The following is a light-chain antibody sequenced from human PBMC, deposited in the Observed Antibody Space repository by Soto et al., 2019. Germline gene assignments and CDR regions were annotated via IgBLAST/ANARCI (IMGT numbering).Light chain of an antibody. J-gene: IGKJ4*01. V-gene: IGKV1-39*01. CDR1: QSITTY. CDR3: QQIYSAPLT. Sequence: DSQMTQSPSSLSASLGDRVTITCRASQSITTYLNWYRQKPGKAPKLLIYAASSLQSGVPSRFSGSGSETEFTLSISSLQPEDFATYFCQQIYSAPLTFGGGTKVDIK. CDR2: AAS.